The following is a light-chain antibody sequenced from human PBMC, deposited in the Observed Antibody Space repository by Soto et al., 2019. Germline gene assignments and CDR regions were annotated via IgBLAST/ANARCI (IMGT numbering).Light chain of an antibody. J-gene: IGKJ1*01. CDR1: QSLSIW. CDR3: QQYSTYTPRT. V-gene: IGKV1-5*03. CDR2: KAS. Sequence: DIQMTQSPSTLSASVGDRVNIHCRASQSLSIWLAWYQQKPGKAPKILNYKASSLESGVPSRFSGIGSGTEFTLTISSLQPDDFATYYCQQYSTYTPRTFGQGTKVDI.